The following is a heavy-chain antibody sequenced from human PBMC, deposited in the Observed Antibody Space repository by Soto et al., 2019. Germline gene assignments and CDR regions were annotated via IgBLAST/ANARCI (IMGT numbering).Heavy chain of an antibody. V-gene: IGHV3-30*03. J-gene: IGHJ4*02. CDR1: GCTFSSYG. CDR2: LSYDASNK. CDR3: ATERGLGGVRGVIKAMEF. D-gene: IGHD3-10*01. Sequence: WGSLRLSCAASGCTFSSYGMHWVRQAPVKGLEWVAVLSYDASNKYYADSLKGRFTISRDNSKNTLYLQMNSLRAEDTAAYYCATERGLGGVRGVIKAMEFWGQRTLVTVSS.